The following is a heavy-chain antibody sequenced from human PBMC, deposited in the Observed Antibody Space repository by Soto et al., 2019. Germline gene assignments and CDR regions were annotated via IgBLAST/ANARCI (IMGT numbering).Heavy chain of an antibody. J-gene: IGHJ6*02. CDR1: GYSFTSYW. D-gene: IGHD2-2*01. V-gene: IGHV5-51*01. Sequence: GDSLKISCKGSGYSFTSYWIGWVRPMPGKGLEWMGIIYPGDSDTRYSPSFQGQVTISADKSISTAYLQWSSLKASDTAMYYCARRYCSCTNCPFTGMDVCGQGTTVTVSS. CDR3: ARRYCSCTNCPFTGMDV. CDR2: IYPGDSDT.